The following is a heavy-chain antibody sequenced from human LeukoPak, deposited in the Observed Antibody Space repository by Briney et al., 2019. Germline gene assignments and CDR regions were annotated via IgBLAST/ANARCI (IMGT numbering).Heavy chain of an antibody. CDR3: ARTNYYDSSGYRYYYYYYYMDV. CDR1: GGSISSHY. V-gene: IGHV4-59*11. Sequence: SETLSLTCTVSGGSISSHYWSWIRQPPGKGLEWIGYIYYSGSTNYNPSLKSRVTISVDTSKNQFSLKLSSVTAADTAVYYCARTNYYDSSGYRYYYYYYYMDVWGKGTTVTVSS. D-gene: IGHD3-22*01. CDR2: IYYSGST. J-gene: IGHJ6*03.